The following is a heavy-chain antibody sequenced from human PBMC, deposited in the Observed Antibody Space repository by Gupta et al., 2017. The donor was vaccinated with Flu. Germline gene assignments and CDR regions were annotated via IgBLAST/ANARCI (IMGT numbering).Heavy chain of an antibody. J-gene: IGHJ4*02. D-gene: IGHD3-3*01. CDR3: ARFWSGYLPDY. Sequence: WVRQAPGKGLEWVANINQDGSAKYYVDSVKGRFTISRDNAKNSLYLQMNSLRVEDTAIYYCARFWSGYLPDYWGQGTLVTVSS. V-gene: IGHV3-7*01. CDR2: INQDGSAK.